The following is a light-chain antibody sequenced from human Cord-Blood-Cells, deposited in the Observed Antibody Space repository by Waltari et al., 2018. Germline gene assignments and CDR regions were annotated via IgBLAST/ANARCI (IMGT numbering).Light chain of an antibody. CDR1: SSDVGSDNL. J-gene: IGLJ3*02. CDR2: EGS. Sequence: QSALTQPASVSGSPGQSSTISATGTSSDVGSDNLFSRYQQHPGKAPKLMIYEGSKRHSGVANRFSGSKSGNTASLTTSGRKAEDEADYYCCSYAGSSTWVFGGGTKLTVL. CDR3: CSYAGSSTWV. V-gene: IGLV2-23*01.